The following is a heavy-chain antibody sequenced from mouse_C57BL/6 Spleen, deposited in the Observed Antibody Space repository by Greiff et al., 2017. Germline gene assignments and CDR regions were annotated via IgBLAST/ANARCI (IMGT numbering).Heavy chain of an antibody. V-gene: IGHV1-81*01. CDR2: IYPRSGNT. CDR3: ARGEGEKKTVAY. Sequence: QVQLKESGAELARPGASVKLSCKASGYTFTRYGISWVKQRTGQGLEWIGEIYPRSGNTYYNEKFKGKATLTADKSSSTAYMELRSLTSEDTAVYFCARGEGEKKTVAYGGQGTLVTVAA. CDR1: GYTFTRYG. J-gene: IGHJ3*01. D-gene: IGHD3-3*01.